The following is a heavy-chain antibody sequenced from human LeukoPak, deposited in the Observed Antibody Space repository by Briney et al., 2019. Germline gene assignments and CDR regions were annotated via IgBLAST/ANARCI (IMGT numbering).Heavy chain of an antibody. V-gene: IGHV1-2*02. CDR2: INPNTGGT. CDR1: GYTFNAYY. J-gene: IGHJ5*02. CDR3: AKGRHSSGWPNWFDP. Sequence: ASVKVSCNSSGYTFNAYYMHWVRQAPGQGLEWMGWINPNTGGTNYAQKFQGRVTITRNTSISTAYMELSSLRPEDTAVYYCAKGRHSSGWPNWFDPWGQGTLVTVSS. D-gene: IGHD6-19*01.